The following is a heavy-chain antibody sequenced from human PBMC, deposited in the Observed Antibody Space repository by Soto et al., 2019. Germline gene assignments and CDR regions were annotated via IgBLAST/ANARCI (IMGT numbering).Heavy chain of an antibody. D-gene: IGHD3-22*01. V-gene: IGHV3-48*02. Sequence: EVQLVESGGGLVQAGGSLRLSCAASGFTFISYSLNWVRQAPGKGLEWVSYISSSGSTTYYADSVKGRFTISRDNAKSSLYLQMNSLRDEDTAIYFCAREFWVYDSSGYMPLDYWGQGTLVTVSS. CDR2: ISSSGSTT. CDR3: AREFWVYDSSGYMPLDY. CDR1: GFTFISYS. J-gene: IGHJ4*02.